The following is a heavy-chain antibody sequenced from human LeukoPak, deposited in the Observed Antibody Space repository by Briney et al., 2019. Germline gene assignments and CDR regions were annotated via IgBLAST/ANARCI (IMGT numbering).Heavy chain of an antibody. V-gene: IGHV3-21*01. CDR1: GFTFSSYS. CDR2: ISSSSSYI. Sequence: GGSLRLSCAASGFTFSSYSMNWVRQAPGKGLEWVSSISSSSSYIYYADSVKGRFTISRDNAKNSLYLQMNSLRAEDTAVYYCARDQRKVVAATRTYYYYGMDVWGQGTTVTVSS. CDR3: ARDQRKVVAATRTYYYYGMDV. D-gene: IGHD2-15*01. J-gene: IGHJ6*02.